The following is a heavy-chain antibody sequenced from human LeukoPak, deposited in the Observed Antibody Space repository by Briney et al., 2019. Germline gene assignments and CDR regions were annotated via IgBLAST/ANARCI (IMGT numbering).Heavy chain of an antibody. CDR3: THRGYSYGPYYFDY. V-gene: IGHV3-15*07. J-gene: IGHJ4*02. CDR1: GLTFSNAW. Sequence: GGSLRLSCAVSGLTFSNAWMNWVRQAPGKGLEWVGRVLSRAGGGTIDYAAPVKGRFTISRDDSKNTLYLQMNSLKTEDTAVYYCTHRGYSYGPYYFDYWGQGTLVTVSS. D-gene: IGHD5-18*01. CDR2: VLSRAGGGTI.